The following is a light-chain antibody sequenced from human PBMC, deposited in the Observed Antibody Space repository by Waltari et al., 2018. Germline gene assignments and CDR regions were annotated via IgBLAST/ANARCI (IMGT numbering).Light chain of an antibody. J-gene: IGLJ3*02. V-gene: IGLV1-40*01. CDR1: SSNIGAGFA. CDR3: QSYGRDWV. Sequence: QSVLTQPPSVSGAPGQRVTISCTGSSSNIGAGFAVHWYQQLPGTAPKLLIYWNNNRPSGVPDRFSCSKAGTSGSLAITGLQAEDEAYYYRQSYGRDWVFGGGTKLTVL. CDR2: WNN.